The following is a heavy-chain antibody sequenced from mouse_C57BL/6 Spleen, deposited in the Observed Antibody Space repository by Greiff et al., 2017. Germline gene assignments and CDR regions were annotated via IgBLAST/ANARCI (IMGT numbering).Heavy chain of an antibody. J-gene: IGHJ2*01. D-gene: IGHD2-3*01. Sequence: EVHLVESGGGLVKPGGSLKLSCAASGFTFSDYGMHWVRQAPEKGLEWVAYISSGSSTIYYADTVKGRFTISRDNAKNTLFLQMTSLRSEDTAMYYCARQGYYVYYFDYWGQGTTLTVSS. CDR3: ARQGYYVYYFDY. CDR2: ISSGSSTI. CDR1: GFTFSDYG. V-gene: IGHV5-17*01.